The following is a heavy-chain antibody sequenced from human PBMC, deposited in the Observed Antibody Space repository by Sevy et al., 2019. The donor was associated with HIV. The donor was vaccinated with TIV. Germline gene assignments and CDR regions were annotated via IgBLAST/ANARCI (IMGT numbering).Heavy chain of an antibody. D-gene: IGHD3-3*01. Sequence: GGSLRLSCAASGSTFSSYGMHWVRQAPGKGLEWVAVISYDGSNKYYADSVKGRFTISRDNSKNTLYLQMNSLRAEDTAVYYCAKSNYDFWSGYSYYYYGMDVWGQGTTVTVSS. V-gene: IGHV3-30*18. CDR1: GSTFSSYG. CDR2: ISYDGSNK. CDR3: AKSNYDFWSGYSYYYYGMDV. J-gene: IGHJ6*02.